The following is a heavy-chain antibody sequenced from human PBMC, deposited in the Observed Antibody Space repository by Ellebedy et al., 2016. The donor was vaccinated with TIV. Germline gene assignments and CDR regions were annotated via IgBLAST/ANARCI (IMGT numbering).Heavy chain of an antibody. CDR3: ARIDLAGGIY. D-gene: IGHD3-16*01. V-gene: IGHV4-34*01. CDR2: IDHSGSA. Sequence: SETLSLXXAVYGGSFNVYYWTLIRQPPGKGLEWIGGIDHSGSANYHPSLKSRVTISVDTSKKQFSLNLTPVTAADTAVYYCARIDLAGGIYWGQGSLVTVSS. CDR1: GGSFNVYY. J-gene: IGHJ4*02.